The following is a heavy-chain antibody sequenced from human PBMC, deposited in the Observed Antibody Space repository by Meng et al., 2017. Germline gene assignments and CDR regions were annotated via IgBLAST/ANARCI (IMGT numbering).Heavy chain of an antibody. V-gene: IGHV2-5*01. CDR1: GFSLSTSGVG. CDR3: AHSYRGLVAPAGTVPFDY. D-gene: IGHD6-13*01. Sequence: SGPTLVKPTQTLTLTCTFSGFSLSTSGVGVGWIRQPPGKALEWLALIYWNDDKRYSPSLKSRLTITKDTSKNPVVLTMTNMDPVDTATYYCAHSYRGLVAPAGTVPFDYWGQGTLVTVSS. CDR2: IYWNDDK. J-gene: IGHJ4*02.